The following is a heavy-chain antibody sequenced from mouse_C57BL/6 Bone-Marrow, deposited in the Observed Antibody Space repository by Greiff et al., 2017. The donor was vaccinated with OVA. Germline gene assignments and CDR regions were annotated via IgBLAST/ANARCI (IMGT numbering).Heavy chain of an antibody. CDR3: TTTVVARGFDY. CDR2: IDPENGDT. D-gene: IGHD1-1*01. Sequence: EVQLQQSGAELVRPGASVKLSCTASGFNIKDDYMHWVKQRPVQGLEWIGWIDPENGDTEYASKFQGKATITADTSSNTAYLQLSSLTSEDTAVYYCTTTVVARGFDYWGQGTTLTVSS. CDR1: GFNIKDDY. V-gene: IGHV14-4*01. J-gene: IGHJ2*01.